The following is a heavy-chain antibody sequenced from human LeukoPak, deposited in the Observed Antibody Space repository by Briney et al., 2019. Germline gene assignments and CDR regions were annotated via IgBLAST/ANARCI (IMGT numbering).Heavy chain of an antibody. J-gene: IGHJ4*02. Sequence: GGSLRLSCAASGFTFSSYAMSWVRQAPGKGLEWVSAISGSGGSTYYADSVKGRFTISRDNSKNTLYLQMNSLRAEDTAVYYCAKDAQNLVVPAAIPSDYWGQGTLVTVSS. CDR3: AKDAQNLVVPAAIPSDY. V-gene: IGHV3-23*01. CDR1: GFTFSSYA. CDR2: ISGSGGST. D-gene: IGHD2-2*02.